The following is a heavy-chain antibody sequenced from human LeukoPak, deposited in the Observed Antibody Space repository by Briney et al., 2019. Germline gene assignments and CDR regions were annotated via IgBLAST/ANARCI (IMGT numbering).Heavy chain of an antibody. Sequence: KPSETLSLTCTVSGYSISSGYYWGWIRQPPGKGLEWIGSIYHSGSTYYNPSLKSRVTISVDTSKNQFSLKLSSVTAADTAVYYCARDEDPYFDYWGQGTLVTVSS. CDR2: IYHSGST. J-gene: IGHJ4*02. CDR1: GYSISSGYY. CDR3: ARDEDPYFDY. V-gene: IGHV4-38-2*02. D-gene: IGHD2-15*01.